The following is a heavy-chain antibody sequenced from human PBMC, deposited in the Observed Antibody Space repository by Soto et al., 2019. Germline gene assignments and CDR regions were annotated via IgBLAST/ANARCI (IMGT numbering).Heavy chain of an antibody. D-gene: IGHD3-22*01. CDR3: ATAYPDSSGYYYKAFDI. Sequence: ASVKVSCKVSGYTLTELSMNWVRQAPGKGLEWMGGFDPEDGETIYAQKFQGRVTMTEDTSTDTAYMELSSLRSEDTAVYYCATAYPDSSGYYYKAFDIWGQGTMVTVSS. CDR1: GYTLTELS. J-gene: IGHJ3*02. V-gene: IGHV1-24*01. CDR2: FDPEDGET.